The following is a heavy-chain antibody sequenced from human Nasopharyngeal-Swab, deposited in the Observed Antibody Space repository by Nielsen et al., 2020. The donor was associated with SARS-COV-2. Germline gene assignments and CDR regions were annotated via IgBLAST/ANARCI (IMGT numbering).Heavy chain of an antibody. Sequence: GESLKTSCAASGFTFSNYWMSWVRQAPGKGLEWVANIKQDGSEKYYVDSVKGRFTISRDNAKNSLYLQMNSLRAEDTSVYYCAVDGIWGQGTMVTVSS. J-gene: IGHJ3*02. CDR2: IKQDGSEK. CDR1: GFTFSNYW. V-gene: IGHV3-7*01. CDR3: AVDGI. D-gene: IGHD5-24*01.